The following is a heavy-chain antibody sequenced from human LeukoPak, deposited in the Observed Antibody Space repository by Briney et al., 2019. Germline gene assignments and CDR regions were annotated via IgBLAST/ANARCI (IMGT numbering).Heavy chain of an antibody. CDR1: GGSISSYY. D-gene: IGHD2-2*01. CDR3: ARSAPHCSSTSCRRNYYYYMDV. J-gene: IGHJ6*03. Sequence: SETLSLTCTVSGGSISSYYWSWIRQPPGKGLEWIGYIYYSGSTNYNPSLKSRVTISVDTSKNQFSLKLSSVTAADTAVYYCARSAPHCSSTSCRRNYYYYMDVWGKGTTVTVSS. V-gene: IGHV4-59*01. CDR2: IYYSGST.